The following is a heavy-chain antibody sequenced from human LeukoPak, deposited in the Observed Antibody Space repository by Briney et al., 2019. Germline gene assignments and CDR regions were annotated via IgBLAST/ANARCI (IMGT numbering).Heavy chain of an antibody. D-gene: IGHD2-21*02. CDR2: INPSGGST. J-gene: IGHJ2*01. CDR3: ARVYCGGDCWFSEDWYFDL. V-gene: IGHV1-46*01. Sequence: GASVKVSCKSSGHTFTSYYMYWVRQAPGQGLEWMGIINPSGGSTSYAQKFQGRVTMTRDTSTSTVYMELSRLRSDDTAVYYCARVYCGGDCWFSEDWYFDLWGRGTLVTVSS. CDR1: GHTFTSYY.